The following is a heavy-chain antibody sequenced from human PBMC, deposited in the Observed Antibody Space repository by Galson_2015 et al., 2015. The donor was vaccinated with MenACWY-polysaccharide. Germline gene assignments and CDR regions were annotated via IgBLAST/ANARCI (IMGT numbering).Heavy chain of an antibody. Sequence: SLRLSCAISGITVSDAYMSWVRQAPGKGLEWVFIMYAGGATYDAESVKGRFTISRDSSRNTATLQMESLRPEDTAVYYCARGVTVTRGFTLDRWGQVTRVSVSS. CDR3: ARGVTVTRGFTLDR. V-gene: IGHV3-66*02. CDR2: MYAGGAT. CDR1: GITVSDAY. J-gene: IGHJ4*02. D-gene: IGHD4-17*01.